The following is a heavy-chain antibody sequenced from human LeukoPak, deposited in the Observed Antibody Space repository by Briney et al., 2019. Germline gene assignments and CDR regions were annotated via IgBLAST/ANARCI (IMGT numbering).Heavy chain of an antibody. J-gene: IGHJ1*01. CDR1: GFIFSNFD. Sequence: GGSLRLSCAASGFIFSNFDMTWVRQAPGEGLEWVSSISDSGDSSNHADSVKGRLTISRDNSKNTLYLQMNSLRAEDTAVYYCAKGYSSSWPKEYFQHWGQGTLVIVSS. CDR3: AKGYSSSWPKEYFQH. D-gene: IGHD6-13*01. V-gene: IGHV3-23*01. CDR2: ISDSGDSS.